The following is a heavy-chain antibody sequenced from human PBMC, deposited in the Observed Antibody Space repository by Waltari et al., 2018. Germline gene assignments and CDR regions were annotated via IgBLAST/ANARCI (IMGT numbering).Heavy chain of an antibody. V-gene: IGHV4-59*01. J-gene: IGHJ4*02. CDR3: ARDLRDSSGYPGIYDY. CDR1: GGSISSYY. D-gene: IGHD3-22*01. Sequence: QVQLQESGSGLVKPSETLSLTCTVSGGSISSYYWSWIRQHPGKGLEWIGYIYYSGRTNYNPSLKSRVTISVDTSKNQFSLKLSSVTAADTAVYDCARDLRDSSGYPGIYDYWGQGTLVTVSS. CDR2: IYYSGRT.